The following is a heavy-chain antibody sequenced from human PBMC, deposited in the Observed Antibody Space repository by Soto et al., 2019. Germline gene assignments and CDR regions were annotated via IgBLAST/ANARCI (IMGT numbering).Heavy chain of an antibody. J-gene: IGHJ3*02. V-gene: IGHV1-18*01. CDR2: ISAYNGNT. CDR1: CYTLSRCG. Sequence: GASVKVSCKASCYTLSRCGISWVGQAPGQGVEWMGWISAYNGNTNYAQKLQGRVTMTTDTSTSTAYMELRSLRSDDTAVYYCARDPPWSYRCKGEDAFDIWGQGTMVTVSS. CDR3: ARDPPWSYRCKGEDAFDI. D-gene: IGHD3-16*02.